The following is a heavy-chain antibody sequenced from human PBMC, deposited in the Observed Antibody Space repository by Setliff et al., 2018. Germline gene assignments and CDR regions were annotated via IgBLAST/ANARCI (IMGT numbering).Heavy chain of an antibody. CDR1: GGTFSSYA. CDR2: IIPIFGTA. V-gene: IGHV1-69*05. CDR3: ARGAWFGELGWFDP. D-gene: IGHD3-10*01. Sequence: GASVKVSCKASGGTFSSYAISWVRQAPGQGLEWMGGIIPIFGTANYAQKLQGRVTMTTATSTSTAYMELRSLRSDDTAVYYCARGAWFGELGWFDPWGQGTLVTVSS. J-gene: IGHJ5*02.